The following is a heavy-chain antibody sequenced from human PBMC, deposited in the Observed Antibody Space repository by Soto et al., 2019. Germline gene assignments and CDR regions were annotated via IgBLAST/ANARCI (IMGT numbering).Heavy chain of an antibody. CDR1: GFTFSSYS. CDR3: ARAPISTGPFDY. Sequence: PGGSLRLSCAASGFTFSSYSMNWVRQAPGKGLEWVSSISSSSSYIYYADSVKGRFTISRDNAKNSLYLQMNSLRAEDTAVYYCARAPISTGPFDYWGQGTLVTVSS. J-gene: IGHJ4*02. CDR2: ISSSSSYI. V-gene: IGHV3-21*01. D-gene: IGHD2-2*01.